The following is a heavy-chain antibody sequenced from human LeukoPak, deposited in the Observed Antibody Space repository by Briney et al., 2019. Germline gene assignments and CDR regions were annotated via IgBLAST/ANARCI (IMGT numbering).Heavy chain of an antibody. V-gene: IGHV4-59*08. CDR2: FHYSGST. CDR3: ARLGDSSSRLYYFDY. CDR1: GGSISSYY. D-gene: IGHD6-6*01. J-gene: IGHJ4*02. Sequence: SETLSLTCTVSGGSISSYYWSWIRQPPGKGLEWIGYFHYSGSTNYNPSLKSRVTISVDTSKNQFSLKLSSVTAADTAVYYCARLGDSSSRLYYFDYWGQGTMVTVSS.